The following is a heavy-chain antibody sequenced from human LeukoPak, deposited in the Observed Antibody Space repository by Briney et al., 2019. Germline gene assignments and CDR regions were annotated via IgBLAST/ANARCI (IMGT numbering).Heavy chain of an antibody. V-gene: IGHV4-59*01. Sequence: SETLSLTCTVSGGSISTYYWNWLRQPPGKGLEWIGYIDYSGTANINPSLKSRGTLSIDTSRNQFSLKLSSVTAADTAMYYCARAGGSYRFDYWGQGSRVTVSS. CDR3: ARAGGSYRFDY. D-gene: IGHD1-26*01. J-gene: IGHJ4*02. CDR2: IDYSGTA. CDR1: GGSISTYY.